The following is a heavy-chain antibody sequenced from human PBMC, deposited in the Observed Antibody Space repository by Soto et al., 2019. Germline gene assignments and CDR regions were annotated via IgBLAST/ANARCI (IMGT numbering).Heavy chain of an antibody. CDR1: GFTFSDHY. CDR2: IKNKANSYTT. D-gene: IGHD6-13*01. Sequence: EVQLVESGGGLVQPEGSLRLSCAASGFTFSDHYMDWVRQAPGKGLEWVGRIKNKANSYTTEYAAPVKGRFIISRDDSKNSVFLQMNRLKTDDTAVYYCTPVRLGSSRSSDSWGKGILVTVSS. CDR3: TPVRLGSSRSSDS. J-gene: IGHJ4*02. V-gene: IGHV3-72*01.